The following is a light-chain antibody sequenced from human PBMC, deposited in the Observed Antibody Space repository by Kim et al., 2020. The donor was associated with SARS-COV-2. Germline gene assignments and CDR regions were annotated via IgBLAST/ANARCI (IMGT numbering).Light chain of an antibody. V-gene: IGKV3-15*01. CDR2: SAS. CDR3: QQYDNWPRT. J-gene: IGKJ1*01. Sequence: EIVMTQSPATLSVSPGERATLSCRASQSVSSNLAWYQQKPGQAPRLLIYSASTRATGIPARFSGSGSGTEFTLSISSLQSEDFAVYYSQQYDNWPRTFGQGTKVDIK. CDR1: QSVSSN.